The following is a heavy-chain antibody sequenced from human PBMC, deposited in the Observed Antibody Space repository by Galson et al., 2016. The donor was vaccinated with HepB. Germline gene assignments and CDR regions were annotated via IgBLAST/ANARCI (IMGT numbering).Heavy chain of an antibody. CDR3: ARDRYSYGSLDY. CDR1: GFTFSSYG. D-gene: IGHD5-18*01. Sequence: SLRLSCAASGFTFSSYGMHWVRQAPGKGLEWVAVIWFDGNNEYYTASVKGRFTISRDNSKNTLFLQMNSLRAEDTAVYYCARDRYSYGSLDYWGRGTLVTVSS. V-gene: IGHV3-33*01. CDR2: IWFDGNNE. J-gene: IGHJ4*02.